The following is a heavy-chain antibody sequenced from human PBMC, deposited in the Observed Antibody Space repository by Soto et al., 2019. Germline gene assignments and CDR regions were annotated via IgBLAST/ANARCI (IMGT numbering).Heavy chain of an antibody. CDR1: GGTFSSYA. CDR3: ARSLGYCSSTSCLTAYYYYYGMDV. V-gene: IGHV1-69*13. CDR2: IIPIFGTA. J-gene: IGHJ6*02. Sequence: ASVKVSCKASGGTFSSYAISWVRQAPGQGLEWMGGIIPIFGTANYAQKFQGRVTITADESTSTAYMELSSLRSEDTAVYYCARSLGYCSSTSCLTAYYYYYGMDVWGQGTTVTVSS. D-gene: IGHD2-2*01.